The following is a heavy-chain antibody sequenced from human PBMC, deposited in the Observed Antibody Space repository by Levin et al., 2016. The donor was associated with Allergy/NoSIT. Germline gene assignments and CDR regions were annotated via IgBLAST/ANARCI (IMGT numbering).Heavy chain of an antibody. D-gene: IGHD2-15*01. J-gene: IGHJ4*02. V-gene: IGHV4-4*02. CDR2: IYHSTTT. CDR3: TSGLVVAAAPLMPYLDF. CDR1: RVSISTSNW. Sequence: SETLSLTCTVSRVSISTSNWWTWVRQTPGKGLEWIGEIYHSTTTNYNPSLESRVTMSVDKSKNQFSLRLDSVTAADTAVYYCTSGLVVAAAPLMPYLDFWGQGILVTVSS.